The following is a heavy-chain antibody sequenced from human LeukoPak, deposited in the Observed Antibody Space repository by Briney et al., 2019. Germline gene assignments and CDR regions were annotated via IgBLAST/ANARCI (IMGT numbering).Heavy chain of an antibody. CDR2: INSAGSST. V-gene: IGHV3-74*01. J-gene: IGHJ3*02. CDR1: GFTFSSYW. CDR3: ARGTGYAVFDI. D-gene: IGHD5-12*01. Sequence: PGGSLRLSCAVSGFTFSSYWMHWVRQAPVKGLVWVSRINSAGSSTDYADSVKGRFTISRDNAKNTLYLQMNSLRAEDTAVYYCARGTGYAVFDIWGQGTMVTVSS.